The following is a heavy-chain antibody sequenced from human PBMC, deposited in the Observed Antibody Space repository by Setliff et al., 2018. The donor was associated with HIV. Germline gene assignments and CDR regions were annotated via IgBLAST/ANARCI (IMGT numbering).Heavy chain of an antibody. CDR2: IIPMSATT. J-gene: IGHJ6*03. Sequence: GASVKVSCKASGGTFSSYAINWVRQAPGQGLEWMGRIIPMSATTNYAQNFQGRVTITADKSTNTAYMEVRSLRFEDTAVYYCARGIAARGNYYYMDVWGEGTTVTVSS. CDR3: ARGIAARGNYYYMDV. D-gene: IGHD6-6*01. CDR1: GGTFSSYA. V-gene: IGHV1-69*06.